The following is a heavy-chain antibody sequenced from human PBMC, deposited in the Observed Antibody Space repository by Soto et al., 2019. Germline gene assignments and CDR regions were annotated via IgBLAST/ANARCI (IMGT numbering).Heavy chain of an antibody. CDR1: GFTFSNYL. J-gene: IGHJ4*02. CDR2: IDSDGSDT. D-gene: IGHD5-12*01. CDR3: ARDGYIGFDY. V-gene: IGHV3-74*01. Sequence: ELQLVESGGGLVQPGGSLRLSCAASGFTFSNYLMHWVRQGPGKGLVWVSRIDSDGSDTIYADSVKGRFTISRDNAKNTLFLQMYSLRAEDMGVYYCARDGYIGFDYWGQGTLVTVSS.